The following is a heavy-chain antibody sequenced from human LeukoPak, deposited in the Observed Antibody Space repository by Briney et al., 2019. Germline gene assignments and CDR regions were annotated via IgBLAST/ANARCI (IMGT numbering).Heavy chain of an antibody. D-gene: IGHD2-15*01. CDR1: GYTFTGYY. CDR2: INPNSGGT. V-gene: IGHV1-2*02. CDR3: ARGAEGYCSGGSCYYIDS. J-gene: IGHJ4*02. Sequence: ASVKVSCKASGYTFTGYYMHWVRQAPGQGLEWMGWINPNSGGTNYAQKFQGRVTMTRDTSISTAYMELSRLRSDDTAVYYCARGAEGYCSGGSCYYIDSWGQGTLVTVSS.